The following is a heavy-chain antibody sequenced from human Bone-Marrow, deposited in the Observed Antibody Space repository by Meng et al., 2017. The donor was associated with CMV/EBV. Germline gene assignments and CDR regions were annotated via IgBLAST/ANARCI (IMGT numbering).Heavy chain of an antibody. J-gene: IGHJ4*02. CDR2: IYSGGSST. CDR1: GFTFSSYA. V-gene: IGHV3-23*03. CDR3: AKDFRGYNRPSDY. D-gene: IGHD1-14*01. Sequence: GESLKISCTASGFTFSSYALNWVRQAPGKGLEWVSIIYSGGSSTYYADSVKGRFTISRDNSKTTLYLQMNSLRAEDTAVYYCAKDFRGYNRPSDYWGQGTLVTVSS.